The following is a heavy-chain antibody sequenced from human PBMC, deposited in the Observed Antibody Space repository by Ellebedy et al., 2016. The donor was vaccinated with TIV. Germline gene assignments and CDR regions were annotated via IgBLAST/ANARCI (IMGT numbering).Heavy chain of an antibody. CDR2: IGTAGDT. CDR1: GFTFSSYD. D-gene: IGHD2-21*01. J-gene: IGHJ4*03. V-gene: IGHV3-13*01. CDR3: ARVRFGDTAVDY. Sequence: GESLKISCAASGFTFSSYDMHWVRQGTGKGLEWVSAIGTAGDTYYPGSVKGRFTISRKNAKNSLYLQITSLRAEDTAVYYCARVRFGDTAVDYWGQGTLVTASS.